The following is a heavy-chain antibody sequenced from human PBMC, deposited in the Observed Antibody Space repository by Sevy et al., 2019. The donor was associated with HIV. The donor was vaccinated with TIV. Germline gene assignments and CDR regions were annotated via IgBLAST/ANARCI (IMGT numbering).Heavy chain of an antibody. CDR2: IYYSGST. Sequence: SETLSLTCTVSGGSISSYYWSWIRQPPGKGLEWIGYIYYSGSTNYNPSLKSRVTILVDTSKNQFSLKLSSVTAADTAVYYCARRYYGDYFGYYDYYMDVWGKGTTVTVSS. CDR1: GGSISSYY. V-gene: IGHV4-59*01. J-gene: IGHJ6*03. CDR3: ARRYYGDYFGYYDYYMDV. D-gene: IGHD4-17*01.